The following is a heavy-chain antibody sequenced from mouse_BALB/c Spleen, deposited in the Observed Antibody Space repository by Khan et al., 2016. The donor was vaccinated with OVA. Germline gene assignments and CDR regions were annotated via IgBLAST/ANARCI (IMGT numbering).Heavy chain of an antibody. CDR1: GFTFSNYA. V-gene: IGHV5-9-3*01. D-gene: IGHD1-1*01. Sequence: EVELVESGGGLVKPGGSLKLSCAASGFTFSNYAMSWVRQPPEKRRVWVATISSGGSYTFYPDSVKGRFTISRDNAKHTLLLQMSSLRTEDTARYYCARTPGYYGSSYFDCWGQGTVLTVSS. J-gene: IGHJ2*01. CDR2: ISSGGSYT. CDR3: ARTPGYYGSSYFDC.